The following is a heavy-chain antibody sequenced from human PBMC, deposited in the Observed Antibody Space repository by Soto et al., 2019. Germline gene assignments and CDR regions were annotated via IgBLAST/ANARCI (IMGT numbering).Heavy chain of an antibody. CDR3: AREDAGGDRDYYGLDV. Sequence: WTWLRQSPGKGLEWIGYIYYSGSIFYNPSFKSRVTISVDTSKNQFSLQLRSVTAADTAVYFCAREDAGGDRDYYGLDVWGQGTTVTVSS. V-gene: IGHV4-30-4*08. J-gene: IGHJ6*02. CDR2: IYYSGSI. D-gene: IGHD2-21*02.